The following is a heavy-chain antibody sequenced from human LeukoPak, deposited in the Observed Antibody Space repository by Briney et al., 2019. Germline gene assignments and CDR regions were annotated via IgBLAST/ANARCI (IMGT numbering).Heavy chain of an antibody. J-gene: IGHJ1*01. CDR1: GFIVSNNY. V-gene: IGHV3-66*01. CDR2: ISSGGST. Sequence: PGGSLRLSCAASGFIVSNNYMSWVRQAPGKGLEWVSVISSGGSTNYADSVKGRFTISRDNSKNTLNLQMNSLRAEDTAVYYCARDSMIVGWYFQHWGQGTLVTVSS. CDR3: ARDSMIVGWYFQH. D-gene: IGHD3-22*01.